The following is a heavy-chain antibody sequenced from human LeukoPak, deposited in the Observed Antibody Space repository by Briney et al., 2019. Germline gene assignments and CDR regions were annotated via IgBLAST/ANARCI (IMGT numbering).Heavy chain of an antibody. CDR3: ARGGVYRSGGSCYSDAFDI. J-gene: IGHJ3*02. CDR1: GFTFSSYS. Sequence: GGSLRLSCAASGFTFSSYSMNWVRQAPGKGLEWVSSISSSRSYIYYADSVKGRFTISRDNAKNSLYLQMNSLRAEDTAVYYCARGGVYRSGGSCYSDAFDIWGQGTMVTVSS. D-gene: IGHD2-15*01. V-gene: IGHV3-21*04. CDR2: ISSSRSYI.